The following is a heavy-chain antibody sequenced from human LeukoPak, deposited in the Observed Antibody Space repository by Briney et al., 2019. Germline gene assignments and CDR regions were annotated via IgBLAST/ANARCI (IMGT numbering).Heavy chain of an antibody. CDR2: IYYSGST. J-gene: IGHJ2*01. V-gene: IGHV4-31*03. Sequence: SETLSLTCTVSGGSISSGDYYWGWLRQHPGKGREWIGYIYYSGSTYYNPSLRSRVTISVDTSKNQFSLKLSSVTAADTAVYYCARGAGASSWYFDLWGRGTLVTVSS. CDR3: ARGAGASSWYFDL. D-gene: IGHD6-13*01. CDR1: GGSISSGDYY.